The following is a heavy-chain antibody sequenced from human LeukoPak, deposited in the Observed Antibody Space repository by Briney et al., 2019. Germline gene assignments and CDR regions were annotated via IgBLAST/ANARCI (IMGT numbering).Heavy chain of an antibody. CDR2: ISSGGSTI. CDR1: GFTFSDYY. D-gene: IGHD2-2*01. CDR3: ARDWSRLCSSTSCYSGYYYYGMVV. J-gene: IGHJ6*02. V-gene: IGHV3-11*01. Sequence: GGSLRLSCAASGFTFSDYYMSWLRQAPGKGLEWVSYISSGGSTIYYADSVKGRFTISRDNAKNSLYLQMNSLRAEDTAVYYCARDWSRLCSSTSCYSGYYYYGMVVWGQGTTVTVYS.